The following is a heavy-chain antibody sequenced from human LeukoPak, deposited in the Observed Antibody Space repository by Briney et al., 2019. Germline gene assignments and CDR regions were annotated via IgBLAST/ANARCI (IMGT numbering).Heavy chain of an antibody. J-gene: IGHJ4*02. CDR2: INPNSGGT. Sequence: GASVKVSCKASGYTFTAYYMHWVRQAPGQGLEWMGWINPNSGGTNYAQKFQGRVTMTRDTSISTAYMELSRLRSDDTAVHYCARGLWFGELFDYWGQGTLVTVSS. V-gene: IGHV1-2*02. D-gene: IGHD3-10*01. CDR1: GYTFTAYY. CDR3: ARGLWFGELFDY.